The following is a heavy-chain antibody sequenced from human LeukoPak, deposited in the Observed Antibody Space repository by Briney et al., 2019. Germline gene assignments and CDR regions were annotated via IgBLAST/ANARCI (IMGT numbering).Heavy chain of an antibody. D-gene: IGHD3/OR15-3a*01. J-gene: IGHJ4*02. CDR1: GFTFSSYW. CDR2: IEQDGSEK. V-gene: IGHV3-7*01. CDR3: ATDKDWTYLDY. Sequence: GGSLRLSCAASGFTFSSYWMSWVRQAPGKGLEWVANIEQDGSEKYYVDSVKGRFTISRDNAKNSLYLQMNSRRAEDTAVYYCATDKDWTYLDYWGQGTLVTVSS.